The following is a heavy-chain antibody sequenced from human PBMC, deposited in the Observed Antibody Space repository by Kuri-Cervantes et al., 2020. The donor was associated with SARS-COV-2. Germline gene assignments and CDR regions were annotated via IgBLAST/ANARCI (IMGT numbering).Heavy chain of an antibody. J-gene: IGHJ4*02. V-gene: IGHV1-46*01. Sequence: ASVKVSCKASGYTFTSYGISWVRQAPGQGLEWMGIINPSGGSASYAQKFQGRVTMTRDTSTSTVYMEQSSLRSEDTAVYYCASSGSYSPFDYWGQGTLVTVSS. CDR2: INPSGGSA. CDR1: GYTFTSYG. D-gene: IGHD1-26*01. CDR3: ASSGSYSPFDY.